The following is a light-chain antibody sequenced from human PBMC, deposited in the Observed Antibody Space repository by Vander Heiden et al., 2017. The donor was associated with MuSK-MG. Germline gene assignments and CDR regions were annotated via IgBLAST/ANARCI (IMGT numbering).Light chain of an antibody. CDR1: QIVTSTY. CDR2: SVS. V-gene: IGKV3-20*01. J-gene: IGKJ5*01. Sequence: EIVLTQSPGTLSLSPGERATLSCRASQIVTSTYLAWYQQKPGQAPRVLISSVSSRATGIPDRFSGSGSGTDFTLTISRLEPEDFAVYYCQLFGSSPFITFGQGTRLEIK. CDR3: QLFGSSPFIT.